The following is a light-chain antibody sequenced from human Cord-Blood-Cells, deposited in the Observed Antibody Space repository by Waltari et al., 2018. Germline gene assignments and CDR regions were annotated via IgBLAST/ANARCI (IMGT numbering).Light chain of an antibody. V-gene: IGLV2-14*01. J-gene: IGLJ1*01. CDR2: EVS. Sequence: QSALTQPASVSGSPGQSITLSCTGTSSDVGGYNYVPWYQQHPGKAPKLMIYEVSNRPSGVSNRFSGSKSGNTASLTISGLQAEDEADYYCSSYTSSSTKDFGTGTKVTVL. CDR3: SSYTSSSTKD. CDR1: SSDVGGYNY.